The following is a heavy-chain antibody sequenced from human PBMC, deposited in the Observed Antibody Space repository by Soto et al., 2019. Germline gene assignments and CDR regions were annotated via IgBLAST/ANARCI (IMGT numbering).Heavy chain of an antibody. D-gene: IGHD2-15*01. V-gene: IGHV3-30*18. CDR1: GFTFSSYG. CDR3: AKEKGIVLVVAATAAFDI. Sequence: QVQLVESGGGVVQPGRSLRLYYAASGFTFSSYGMHWVRQAPGKGLEWVAVISYDGSNKYYADSVKGRFTISRDNSKNTLYLQMNSLRAEDTAVYYCAKEKGIVLVVAATAAFDIWGQGTMVTVSS. CDR2: ISYDGSNK. J-gene: IGHJ3*02.